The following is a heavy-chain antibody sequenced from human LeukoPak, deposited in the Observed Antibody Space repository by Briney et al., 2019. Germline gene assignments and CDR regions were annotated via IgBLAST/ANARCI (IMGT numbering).Heavy chain of an antibody. CDR3: ARRGESASYGDYRFDY. D-gene: IGHD4-17*01. CDR2: ISGSSGLT. Sequence: PGGSLRPSCAASGFTVSSNYMSWVRQAPGRGLEWVSAISGSSGLTYYADSVKGRFTISRDNSKNTLFLQMNSLRAEDTAVYYCARRGESASYGDYRFDYWGQGTLVTVSS. V-gene: IGHV3-23*01. J-gene: IGHJ4*02. CDR1: GFTVSSNY.